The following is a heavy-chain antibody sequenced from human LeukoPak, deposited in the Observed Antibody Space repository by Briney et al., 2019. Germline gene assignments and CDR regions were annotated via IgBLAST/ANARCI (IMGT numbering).Heavy chain of an antibody. Sequence: RGESLKISCKGSGYSFTSNWIGWVRQMPGKGLEWMGIIYPGDSDTRYSPSFQGQVTISADKSFSTAYLQWSSLKASDTAMYYCARHLRRGGGSCYYFDYWGQGTLVTVSS. D-gene: IGHD2-15*01. V-gene: IGHV5-51*01. CDR1: GYSFTSNW. J-gene: IGHJ4*02. CDR3: ARHLRRGGGSCYYFDY. CDR2: IYPGDSDT.